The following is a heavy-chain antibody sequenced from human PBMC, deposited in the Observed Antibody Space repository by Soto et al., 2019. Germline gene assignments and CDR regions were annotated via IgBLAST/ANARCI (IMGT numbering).Heavy chain of an antibody. D-gene: IGHD2-2*01. J-gene: IGHJ6*02. V-gene: IGHV2-70*01. CDR1: GFSLSTSGMC. CDR2: IDWDDDK. CDR3: ARTPADIVVVPAANTYYYGMDV. Sequence: SGPTLVNPTQTLTLTCTFSGFSLSTSGMCVSWIRQPPGKALEWLALIDWDDDKYYSTSLKTRLTISKDTSKNQVVLTMTNMDPVDTATYYCARTPADIVVVPAANTYYYGMDVWGQGTTVTVSS.